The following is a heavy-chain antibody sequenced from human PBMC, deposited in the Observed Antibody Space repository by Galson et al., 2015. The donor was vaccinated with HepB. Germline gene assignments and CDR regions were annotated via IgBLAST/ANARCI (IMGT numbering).Heavy chain of an antibody. D-gene: IGHD3-10*01. J-gene: IGHJ6*02. CDR3: ARDLMVRGAIGDYGMDV. CDR2: IYAGGNT. V-gene: IGHV3-66*01. CDR1: GFIVSTNY. Sequence: SLRLSCAASGFIVSTNYINWARQVPGKGLEWLSVIYAGGNTYYPDSLRGRFTISRDNSKNTVYLQMDSLRAEDTAVYYCARDLMVRGAIGDYGMDVWGQGTTVTVSS.